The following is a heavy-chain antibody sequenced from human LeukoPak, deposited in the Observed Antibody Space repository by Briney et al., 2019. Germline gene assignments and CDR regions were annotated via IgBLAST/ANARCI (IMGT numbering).Heavy chain of an antibody. Sequence: NCDPSLKSRGPISVDTSKNQFSLRLRSVTAADTAVYYCARGLAYFDYWGQGTLVTVSS. CDR3: ARGLAYFDY. J-gene: IGHJ4*02. V-gene: IGHV4-34*01. D-gene: IGHD3-3*02.